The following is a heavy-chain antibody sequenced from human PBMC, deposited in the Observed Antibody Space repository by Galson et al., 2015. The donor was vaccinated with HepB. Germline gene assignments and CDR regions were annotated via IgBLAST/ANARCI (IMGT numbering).Heavy chain of an antibody. D-gene: IGHD4-11*01. CDR2: ISYDGSNK. CDR1: GFTFSSYA. CDR3: ARDNSLTVTDGVTFDY. J-gene: IGHJ4*02. Sequence: SLRLSCAASGFTFSSYAMHWVRQAPGKGLEWVAVISYDGSNKYYADSVKGRFTISRDNSKNTLYLQMNSLRAEDTAVYYCARDNSLTVTDGVTFDYWGQGTLVTVSS. V-gene: IGHV3-30*04.